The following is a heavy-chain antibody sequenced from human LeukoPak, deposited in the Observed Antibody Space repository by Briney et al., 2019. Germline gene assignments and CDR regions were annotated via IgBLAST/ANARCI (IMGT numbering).Heavy chain of an antibody. D-gene: IGHD3-22*01. CDR3: ARVWGVTDFYDSRGAFDI. CDR2: IYYSGST. V-gene: IGHV4-59*01. CDR1: GVSISSYY. Sequence: SETLSLTCTVSGVSISSYYWNWLRQPPGKGLEWLGYIYYSGSTNHNPSLKSRVSISVDTSKNQFSLKLNSVTAADTAVYYCARVWGVTDFYDSRGAFDIWGQGTMVTVSS. J-gene: IGHJ3*02.